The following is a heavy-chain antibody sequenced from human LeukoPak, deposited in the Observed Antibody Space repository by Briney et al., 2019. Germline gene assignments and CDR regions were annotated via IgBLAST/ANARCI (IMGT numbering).Heavy chain of an antibody. CDR2: IYYSGST. CDR1: GGSISSSSYY. Sequence: SETLSLTCTVSGGSISSSSYYWGWIRQPPGKGLEWIGSIYYSGSTYYNPSLKSRVTISVDTSKNQFSLKLSSVTAADTAVYYCARSMDGMDVWGQGATVTVSS. V-gene: IGHV4-39*01. CDR3: ARSMDGMDV. J-gene: IGHJ6*02. D-gene: IGHD2/OR15-2a*01.